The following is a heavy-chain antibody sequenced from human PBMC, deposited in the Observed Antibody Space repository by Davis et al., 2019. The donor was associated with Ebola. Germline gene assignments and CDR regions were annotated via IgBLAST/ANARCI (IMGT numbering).Heavy chain of an antibody. J-gene: IGHJ4*02. CDR1: GFIVSGYY. CDR2: IYSAGDT. Sequence: PGGSLRLSCEASGFIVSGYYMNWVRQAPGKGLEWVSVIYSAGDTYYADSVKGRFTISRDNSKNTLYLQMNSLRAEDTAVYYCATTQWLREFDNWGQGTLVTVSS. V-gene: IGHV3-53*01. CDR3: ATTQWLREFDN. D-gene: IGHD6-19*01.